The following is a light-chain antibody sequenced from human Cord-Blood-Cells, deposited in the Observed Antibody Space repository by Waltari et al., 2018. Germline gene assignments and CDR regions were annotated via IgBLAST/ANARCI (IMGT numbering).Light chain of an antibody. J-gene: IGKJ4*01. CDR3: QQSYSTPLT. Sequence: DIQMTQSPSSLSASVGDRVTITCRASQSISSYLNWYQQKPGKAPKLLIYAASSLQSGVPSRFSCSGYGTDFTLTISSLQPEYFATYSCQQSYSTPLTYGGGTKVEIK. V-gene: IGKV1-39*01. CDR2: AAS. CDR1: QSISSY.